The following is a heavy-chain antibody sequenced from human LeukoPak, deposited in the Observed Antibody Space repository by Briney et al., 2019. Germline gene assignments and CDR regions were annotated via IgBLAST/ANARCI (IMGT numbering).Heavy chain of an antibody. CDR2: IRYDGSNK. Sequence: GGSLRLSCAASGFTFSSYGMHWVRQAPGKGLEWVAFIRYDGSNKYYADSVKGRFTISRDNSKNTLYLQMNSLRAEDTAVYYCAKDWAEKYYYDSSGTTFDIWGQGTMVTVSS. CDR1: GFTFSSYG. D-gene: IGHD3-22*01. V-gene: IGHV3-30*02. CDR3: AKDWAEKYYYDSSGTTFDI. J-gene: IGHJ3*02.